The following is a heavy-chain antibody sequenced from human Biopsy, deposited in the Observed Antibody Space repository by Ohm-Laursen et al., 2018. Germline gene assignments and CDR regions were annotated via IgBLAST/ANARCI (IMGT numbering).Heavy chain of an antibody. Sequence: SVKVSCKAPGGTFSNYGVNWVRQAPGQGLEWLGGNIPILGTGNYAQKFQDRVTVAADTTTSTATMELRSLRSDDTAVYYCATKLTGYFHHWGQGTLVIVSS. D-gene: IGHD3-9*01. J-gene: IGHJ1*01. CDR2: NIPILGTG. V-gene: IGHV1-69*06. CDR3: ATKLTGYFHH. CDR1: GGTFSNYG.